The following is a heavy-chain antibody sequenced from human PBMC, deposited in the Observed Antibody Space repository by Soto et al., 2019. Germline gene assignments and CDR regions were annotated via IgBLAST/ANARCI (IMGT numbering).Heavy chain of an antibody. D-gene: IGHD3-22*01. V-gene: IGHV3-30-3*01. Sequence: QVQLVESGGGVVQPGRSLRLSCAASTFTFSSYSMHWVRQAPGKGLEWLAVISFDGSNKYYADSVKGRVTISRDNSKNTMYLQMSSLRAEDTAMYFCARTYYAGSGYLTHYYYYGMDVWGQGTTVTVSS. CDR1: TFTFSSYS. CDR3: ARTYYAGSGYLTHYYYYGMDV. J-gene: IGHJ6*02. CDR2: ISFDGSNK.